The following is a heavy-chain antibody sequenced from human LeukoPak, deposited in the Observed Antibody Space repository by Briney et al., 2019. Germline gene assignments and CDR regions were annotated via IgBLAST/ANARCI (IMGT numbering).Heavy chain of an antibody. V-gene: IGHV4-34*01. D-gene: IGHD2-2*01. J-gene: IGHJ6*02. CDR3: ARFRSTSAEPYYYGMDV. CDR2: ISHSGST. Sequence: SETLSLTCTVSGGSISSYYWNWIRQPPGKGLEWIGEISHSGSTNYNPSLKSRVTISVDTSKNQFSLKLSSVTAADTAVYYCARFRSTSAEPYYYGMDVWGQGTTVTVSS. CDR1: GGSISSYY.